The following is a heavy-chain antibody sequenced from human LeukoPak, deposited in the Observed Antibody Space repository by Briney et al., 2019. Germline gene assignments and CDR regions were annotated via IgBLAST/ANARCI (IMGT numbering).Heavy chain of an antibody. Sequence: ASVKVSCKASGYTFTSYGISWVRQAPGQGLEWMGWITAYNDNTYYAQKLQGRVTMTTDTSTSTAYMELRSLRSDDTAVYYCARDRYYDSSGYYGVDAFDIWGQGTMVTVSS. CDR1: GYTFTSYG. CDR2: ITAYNDNT. J-gene: IGHJ3*02. D-gene: IGHD3-22*01. CDR3: ARDRYYDSSGYYGVDAFDI. V-gene: IGHV1-18*01.